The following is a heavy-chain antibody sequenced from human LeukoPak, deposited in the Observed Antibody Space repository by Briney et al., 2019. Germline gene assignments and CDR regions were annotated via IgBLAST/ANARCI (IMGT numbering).Heavy chain of an antibody. D-gene: IGHD3-3*01. CDR3: TRDFDFSSAI. V-gene: IGHV3-74*01. Sequence: HPGGSLRLSCAASGFTFSSSAMSWVRQAPGKGLVWVSRISPDGSTTGHADSVKGRFTTSRDNAKNTLFLQMNSLRAEDTAVYYCTRDFDFSSAIWGQGTLVTVSS. CDR1: GFTFSSSA. CDR2: ISPDGSTT. J-gene: IGHJ4*02.